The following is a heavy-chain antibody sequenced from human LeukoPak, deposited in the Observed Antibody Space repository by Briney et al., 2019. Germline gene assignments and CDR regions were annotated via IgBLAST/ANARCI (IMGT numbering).Heavy chain of an antibody. CDR2: IYSGGST. D-gene: IGHD6-19*01. J-gene: IGHJ4*02. CDR3: AKGGSGWCGHFDL. Sequence: PGGSLGLSCAASGFTFSTNYMSWVRQAPGKGLEWVSVIYSGGSTYYADFVKGRFTISRDNSKNTLYLQMNSLRAEDTAVYYCAKGGSGWCGHFDLWGQGTLVTVSS. V-gene: IGHV3-66*01. CDR1: GFTFSTNY.